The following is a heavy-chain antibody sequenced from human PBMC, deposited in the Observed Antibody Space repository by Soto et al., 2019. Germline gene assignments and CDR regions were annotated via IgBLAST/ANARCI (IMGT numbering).Heavy chain of an antibody. CDR1: GGSVSSGSHY. CDR2: IYYTGST. CDR3: ARDSSITYYYGMDV. Sequence: QVQLQESGPGLVKPSETLSLTCTVSGGSVSSGSHYWTWIRQPPGKGLEWIGCIYYTGSTNYNPSLKSRDSISVDTSENQFSLKLSSVTAADTAIYYCARDSSITYYYGMDVWGQGTTVTVSS. J-gene: IGHJ6*02. D-gene: IGHD3-16*01. V-gene: IGHV4-61*01.